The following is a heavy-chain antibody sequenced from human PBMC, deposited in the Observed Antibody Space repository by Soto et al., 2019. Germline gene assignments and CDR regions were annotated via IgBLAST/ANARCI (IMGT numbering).Heavy chain of an antibody. CDR3: ARGGSDIVVVVAATPVYYYGMDV. V-gene: IGHV3-30-3*01. D-gene: IGHD2-15*01. CDR2: ISYDGSNK. CDR1: GFTSSSYA. Sequence: GGSLRLSCAASGFTSSSYAMHWVRQAPGKGLEWVAVISYDGSNKYYADSVKGRFTISRDNSKNTLYLQMNSLRAEDTAVYYCARGGSDIVVVVAATPVYYYGMDVWGQGTTVTVSS. J-gene: IGHJ6*02.